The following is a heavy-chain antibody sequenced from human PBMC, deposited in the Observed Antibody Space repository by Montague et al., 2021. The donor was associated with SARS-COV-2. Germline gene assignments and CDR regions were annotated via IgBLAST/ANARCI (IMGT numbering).Heavy chain of an antibody. CDR1: GGSITGYY. D-gene: IGHD4-23*01. CDR3: VRDHPYGGSRWAYDI. V-gene: IGHV4-59*01. CDR2: IYDGGAV. J-gene: IGHJ3*02. Sequence: SETLSLTCTVSGGSITGYYWSWLRRSPGKGLEWIGYIYDGGAVNYNPPLGSRVTISTDTSKNQLSLKVNSVTAADTAVYYCVRDHPYGGSRWAYDIWGQGTVVTVSS.